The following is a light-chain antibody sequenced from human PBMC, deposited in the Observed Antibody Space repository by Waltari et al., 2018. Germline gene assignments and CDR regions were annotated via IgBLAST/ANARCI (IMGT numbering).Light chain of an antibody. Sequence: QSALTQPGSVSGSPGQSITISCTGTSSDVGAYNYVPWYQQHPRKAPKLTFYEIYNRPSGGSHRFFGSKSGNTASLTISGLQPEDEADYYCNSYTSYTTQVFGTGTKVTVL. CDR3: NSYTSYTTQV. V-gene: IGLV2-14*01. CDR2: EIY. J-gene: IGLJ1*01. CDR1: SSDVGAYNY.